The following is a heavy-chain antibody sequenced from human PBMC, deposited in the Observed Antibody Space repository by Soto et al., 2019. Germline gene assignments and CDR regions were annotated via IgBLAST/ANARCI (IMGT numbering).Heavy chain of an antibody. V-gene: IGHV4-4*02. J-gene: IGHJ5*02. CDR3: ARHSVQWFGQLGP. Sequence: PSETLSLTCAVSGGSISSSNWWSWVRQPPGKGLEWIGEIYYRGNTYDNPSLQSRVTISVDTSKNQFSLKMSSVTAADTAVYYCARHSVQWFGQLGPWGQGALVTVSS. CDR1: GGSISSSNW. D-gene: IGHD3-10*01. CDR2: IYYRGNT.